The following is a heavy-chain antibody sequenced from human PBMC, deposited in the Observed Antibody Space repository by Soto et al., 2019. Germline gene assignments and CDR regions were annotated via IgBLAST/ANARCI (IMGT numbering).Heavy chain of an antibody. CDR3: AKEWVYDSSGWSFGY. D-gene: IGHD3-22*01. V-gene: IGHV3-30*18. J-gene: IGHJ4*02. CDR2: ISYDGSNK. Sequence: QVQLVESGGGVVQPGRSLRLSCAASGFTFSSYGMHWVRQAPGKGLEWVAVISYDGSNKYYADSVKGRFTISRDNSKNTLYLQMNSLRAEDTAVYYCAKEWVYDSSGWSFGYWGQGTLVTVSS. CDR1: GFTFSSYG.